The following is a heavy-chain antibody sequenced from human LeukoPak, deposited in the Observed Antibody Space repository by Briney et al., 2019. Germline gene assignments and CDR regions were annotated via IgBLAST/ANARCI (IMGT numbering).Heavy chain of an antibody. Sequence: ASVKVFCTVSGYTLTELSLHWVREAPGKGHEWMGGLDPEDGEMIYSQKFQGRVTMTEDTSTDIAYMEMSSLRSEDTAVYYCTTGRTKWDLLNYWGQGTLVTVSS. J-gene: IGHJ4*02. V-gene: IGHV1-24*01. CDR2: LDPEDGEM. D-gene: IGHD1-26*01. CDR1: GYTLTELS. CDR3: TTGRTKWDLLNY.